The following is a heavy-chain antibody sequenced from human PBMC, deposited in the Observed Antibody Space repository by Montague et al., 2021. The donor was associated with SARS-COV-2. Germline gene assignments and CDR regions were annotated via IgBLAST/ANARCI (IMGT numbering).Heavy chain of an antibody. V-gene: IGHV3-11*01. J-gene: IGHJ3*02. CDR2: ISSSGSTI. D-gene: IGHD5-18*01. CDR1: GFTFSDYY. Sequence: SLRLSCAASGFTFSDYYMSWIRQAPGKGLEWVSYISSSGSTIYYADSVKGRFTISRDNAKNSLYLQMNSLRAEDTAVYYCAGVRHSYGYLSAFDIWGQGTMVTVSS. CDR3: AGVRHSYGYLSAFDI.